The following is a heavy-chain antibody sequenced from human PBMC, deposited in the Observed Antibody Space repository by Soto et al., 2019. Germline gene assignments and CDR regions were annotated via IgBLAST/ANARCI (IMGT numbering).Heavy chain of an antibody. D-gene: IGHD2-15*01. J-gene: IGHJ4*02. CDR1: GGTFSSYT. CDR2: IIPILGIA. Sequence: GASVKVSCKASGGTFSSYTISWVRQAPGQGLEWMGRIIPILGIASYAQKFQGRVTITADKSTSTAYMELSSLRSEDTAVYYCARVAGGRGPGIGYWGQGTLVTVSS. V-gene: IGHV1-69*02. CDR3: ARVAGGRGPGIGY.